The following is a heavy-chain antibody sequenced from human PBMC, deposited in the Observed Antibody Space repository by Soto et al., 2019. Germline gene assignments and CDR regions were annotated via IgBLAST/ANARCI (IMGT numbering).Heavy chain of an antibody. V-gene: IGHV3-23*01. D-gene: IGHD6-19*01. CDR2: IKRSGGST. J-gene: IGHJ6*02. Sequence: GGSLRLSCVVSGFTFSNYWMSWVRQAPGKGPEWVSTIKRSGGSTYYADSVKGRFTISRDNSKNTLYLQMNSLRAEDTAIYYCAKRLYSSGNYGMDVWGQGTTVTVSS. CDR1: GFTFSNYW. CDR3: AKRLYSSGNYGMDV.